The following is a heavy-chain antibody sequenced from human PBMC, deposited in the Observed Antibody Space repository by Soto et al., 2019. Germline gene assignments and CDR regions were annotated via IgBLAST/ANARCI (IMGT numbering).Heavy chain of an antibody. CDR2: ISSSGTT. CDR3: ARGSGITGTIDY. D-gene: IGHD1-20*01. Sequence: PSETLSLTCNVSGGSISSYYWTWIRQPPGKGLEWIGYISSSGTTNYNPSPKSRVTLSVATSKNQFSLNLSSLTAADTAVYYCARGSGITGTIDYWGQGTLGTVSS. V-gene: IGHV4-59*01. CDR1: GGSISSYY. J-gene: IGHJ4*02.